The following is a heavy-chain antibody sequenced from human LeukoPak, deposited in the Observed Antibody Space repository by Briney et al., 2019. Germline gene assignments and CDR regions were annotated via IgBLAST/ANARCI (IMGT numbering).Heavy chain of an antibody. J-gene: IGHJ4*02. Sequence: PETLSLTCTVSGGSISSYYWSWIRQPPGKGLEWIGYIYYSGTTSYNPSLKSRVTMSVDTSKNQFSLNLSSVTAADTAVYYCARYCNGGSCYSYYFDYWGKGTLVTVSS. D-gene: IGHD2-15*01. CDR3: ARYCNGGSCYSYYFDY. CDR2: IYYSGTT. V-gene: IGHV4-59*12. CDR1: GGSISSYY.